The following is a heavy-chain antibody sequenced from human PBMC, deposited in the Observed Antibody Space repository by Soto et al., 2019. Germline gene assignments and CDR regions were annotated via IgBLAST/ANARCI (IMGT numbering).Heavy chain of an antibody. J-gene: IGHJ6*02. D-gene: IGHD3-10*01. V-gene: IGHV1-18*01. Sequence: QVQLVQSGAEVKKPGASVKVSCKASGYTFTSYGISWVRQAPGQGLEWMGRISAYNGNTNYAQKLQGRVTMTTDTSTSTAYMELRSLRSDDTAVYYCARDYYGAGSYYYYYYGMDVWGQGTTVTVSS. CDR2: ISAYNGNT. CDR3: ARDYYGAGSYYYYYYGMDV. CDR1: GYTFTSYG.